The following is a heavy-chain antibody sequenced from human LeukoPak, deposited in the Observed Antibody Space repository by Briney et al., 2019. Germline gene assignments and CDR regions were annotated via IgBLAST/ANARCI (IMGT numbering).Heavy chain of an antibody. V-gene: IGHV3-7*04. CDR3: TGGALDY. CDR1: GFTFSDYW. Sequence: GGSLRLSCAASGFTFSDYWMSWVRQAPGQGLEWVAKMNQGGREQHFVDSVKGRFTISRDNAKNSLFLQMDSLRAEDTAVYYCTGGALDYWGQGALVTVSS. CDR2: MNQGGREQ. J-gene: IGHJ4*02.